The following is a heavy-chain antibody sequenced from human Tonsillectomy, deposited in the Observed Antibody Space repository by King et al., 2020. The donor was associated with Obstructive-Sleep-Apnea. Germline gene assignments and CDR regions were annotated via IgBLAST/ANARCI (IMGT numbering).Heavy chain of an antibody. Sequence: QLVQSGAEVKKPGSSVKVSCKTSGGTFSNDAISWVRQAPGQGLEWMGWIIPIVGTPKYAQTFQDRLTITADKSTSTAYMELSSLSSEDTAVYYCATTTMATFFYYYGLDFWGQGTAVIVSS. J-gene: IGHJ6*02. CDR3: ATTTMATFFYYYGLDF. D-gene: IGHD5-18*01. V-gene: IGHV1-69*06. CDR2: IIPIVGTP. CDR1: GGTFSNDA.